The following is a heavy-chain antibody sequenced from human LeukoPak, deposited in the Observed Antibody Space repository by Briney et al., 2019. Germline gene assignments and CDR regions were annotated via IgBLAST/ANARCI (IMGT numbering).Heavy chain of an antibody. CDR3: ARGDATWITPFYYSFMDV. CDR1: GFTFSTYG. V-gene: IGHV3-30*03. Sequence: GGSLRLSCVGSGFTFSTYGIHWVRLAPGKGLEWVAVISHDGSLTDYADSVKGRFTISRDNSRNTLHLQMNTLRAEDTAIYYCARGDATWITPFYYSFMDVWGKGTTVTVSS. J-gene: IGHJ6*03. D-gene: IGHD3-16*01. CDR2: ISHDGSLT.